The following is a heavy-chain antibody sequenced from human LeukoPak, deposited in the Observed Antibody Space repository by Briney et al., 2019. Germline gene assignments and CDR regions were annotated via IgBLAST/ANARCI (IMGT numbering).Heavy chain of an antibody. D-gene: IGHD2-2*01. Sequence: PSETLSLTCAVSGGSISSSNWWSWVRQPPGKGLEWIGETNHSGSTNYNPSLKSRVTISVDTSKNQFSLKLSSVTAADTAVYYCARLGYCSSTSCHQDAFDIWGQGTMVTVSS. CDR2: TNHSGST. CDR3: ARLGYCSSTSCHQDAFDI. CDR1: GGSISSSNW. J-gene: IGHJ3*02. V-gene: IGHV4-4*02.